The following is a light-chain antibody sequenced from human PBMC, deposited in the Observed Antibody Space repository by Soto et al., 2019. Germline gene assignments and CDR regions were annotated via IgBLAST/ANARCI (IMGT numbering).Light chain of an antibody. CDR2: GAS. Sequence: IVMTQSPATLSVSPGERATLSCRASQSVHNNLAWYQQKPGQAPRLLIYGASSRATGIPDRFSGSGSGTEFTLTISRLDSEDFAVYFCQQYSNWPPNTFRHGTKVDIK. CDR3: QQYSNWPPNT. V-gene: IGKV3-15*01. CDR1: QSVHNN. J-gene: IGKJ3*01.